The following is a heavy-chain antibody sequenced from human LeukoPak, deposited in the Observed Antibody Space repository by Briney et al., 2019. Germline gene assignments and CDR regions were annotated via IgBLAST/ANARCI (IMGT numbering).Heavy chain of an antibody. J-gene: IGHJ3*02. D-gene: IGHD4-23*01. CDR3: ARRGGTTVVTLAFDI. CDR2: IKQDGSEK. V-gene: IGHV3-7*01. CDR1: GFTFSSFW. Sequence: GGSLRLSCAASGFTFSSFWITWVPQAQGKGLEWVANIKQDGSEKYYVDSVKGRFTISRDNAKNSLYLQMNSLRAEDTAVYYCARRGGTTVVTLAFDIWGQGTMVTVSS.